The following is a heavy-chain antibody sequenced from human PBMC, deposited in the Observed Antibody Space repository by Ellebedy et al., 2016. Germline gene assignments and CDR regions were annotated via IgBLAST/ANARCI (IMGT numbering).Heavy chain of an antibody. CDR3: ARRNLLQLAYDY. D-gene: IGHD6-6*01. CDR2: FYYTGNT. Sequence: SETLSLTXTVSGVSIISNSDYWGWIRQPPGKGLEWIGTFYYTGNTNYNPSLQSRVTISVDTSKSQFSLRLSSVTAADTAIYYCARRNLLQLAYDYWGQGALVTVSS. CDR1: GVSIISNSDY. J-gene: IGHJ4*02. V-gene: IGHV4-39*01.